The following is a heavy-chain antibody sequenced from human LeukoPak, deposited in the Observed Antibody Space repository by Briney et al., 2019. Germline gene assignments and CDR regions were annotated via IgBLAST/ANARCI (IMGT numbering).Heavy chain of an antibody. D-gene: IGHD2-15*01. CDR1: GYSISSGYY. V-gene: IGHV4-38-2*02. CDR2: IYHSGST. Sequence: TSETLSLTCTVSGYSISSGYYWGWIRQPPGKGLEWIGSIYHSGSTYYNPSLKSRVTISVDTSKNQFSLKLSSVTAADTAVYYCARGNVVVVAQFDYWGQGTLVTVSS. CDR3: ARGNVVVVAQFDY. J-gene: IGHJ4*02.